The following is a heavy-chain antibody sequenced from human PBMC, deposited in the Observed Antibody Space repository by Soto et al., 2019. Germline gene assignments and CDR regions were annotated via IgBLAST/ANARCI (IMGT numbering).Heavy chain of an antibody. CDR1: GGSFSGYY. V-gene: IGHV4-34*01. J-gene: IGHJ1*01. CDR3: ASSRLRFLQWLPYEYFHN. Sequence: SETLSLTCAVYGGSFSGYYWSWIRQPPGKGLEWVAEINHSGSTNYNPSLESRVTISVDTSKNQFSLKLSSVTAADTAVYYCASSRLRFLQWLPYEYFHNSGQGTLVTVSS. CDR2: INHSGST. D-gene: IGHD3-3*01.